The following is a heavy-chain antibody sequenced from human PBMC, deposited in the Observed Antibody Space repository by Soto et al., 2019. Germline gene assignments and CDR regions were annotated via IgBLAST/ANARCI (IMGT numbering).Heavy chain of an antibody. CDR2: IYYSGIT. V-gene: IGHV4-59*01. CDR3: ARVGGIAAADFYYYGMDV. J-gene: IGHJ6*02. Sequence: PSETLSLTCTVSGGSISSYYWGWIRQPPGKGLEWIGYIYYSGITNYNPSLKSRVTISVDTSKNQFSLKLSSVTAADTAVYYCARVGGIAAADFYYYGMDVWGQGTTVTVSS. CDR1: GGSISSYY. D-gene: IGHD6-13*01.